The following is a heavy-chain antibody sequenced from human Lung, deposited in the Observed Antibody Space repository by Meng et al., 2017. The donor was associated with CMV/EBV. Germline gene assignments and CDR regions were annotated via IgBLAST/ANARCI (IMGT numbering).Heavy chain of an antibody. CDR3: ARGRGFWSGSRYYYYGMDV. Sequence: LXXAVYGGSFSGYYWSWIRQPPGKGLEWIGEINHSGSTNYNPSLKSRVTISVDTSKNQFSLKLSSVTAADTAVYYCARGRGFWSGSRYYYYGMDVWGQGTXVTVSS. CDR2: INHSGST. CDR1: GGSFSGYY. V-gene: IGHV4-34*01. D-gene: IGHD3-3*01. J-gene: IGHJ6*02.